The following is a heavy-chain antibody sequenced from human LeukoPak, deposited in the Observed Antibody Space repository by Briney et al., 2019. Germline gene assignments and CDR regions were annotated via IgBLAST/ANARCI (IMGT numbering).Heavy chain of an antibody. CDR3: ARAIQTYYYGMDV. CDR1: GSSVTSNY. J-gene: IGHJ6*02. CDR2: ISSSSSYT. Sequence: GGSLRLSCAVSGSSVTSNYMNWIRQAPGKGPEWVSYISSSSSYTNYADSVKGRFTISRDNAKNSLYLQMNTLRAEDTAVYYCARAIQTYYYGMDVWGQGTTVTVSS. V-gene: IGHV3-11*05. D-gene: IGHD5-18*01.